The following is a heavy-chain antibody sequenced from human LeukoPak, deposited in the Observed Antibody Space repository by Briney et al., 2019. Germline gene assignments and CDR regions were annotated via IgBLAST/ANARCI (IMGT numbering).Heavy chain of an antibody. CDR1: GGSISSGSHY. V-gene: IGHV4-61*09. CDR3: ARTYYDFWSGSYYYYMDV. J-gene: IGHJ6*03. D-gene: IGHD3-3*01. CDR2: IYTNGST. Sequence: SQTLSLTCTVSGGSISSGSHYWSWIRQPVGKGLECIGHIYTNGSTNYNPSLKSRVTISVDTSKNQFSLKLSSVTAADTAVYYCARTYYDFWSGSYYYYMDVWGKGTTVTVSS.